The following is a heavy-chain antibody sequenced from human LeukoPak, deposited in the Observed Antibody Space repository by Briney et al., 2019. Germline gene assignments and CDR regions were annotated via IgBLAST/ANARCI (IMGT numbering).Heavy chain of an antibody. CDR3: ARGRDIVVI. CDR1: GGSISSSSYY. Sequence: PSETLSLTCTVSGGSISSSSYYWGWIRQPPGKGLEWIGSIYYSGSTYYNPSLKSRVTISVDTSKNQFSLKMTSVTAADTAVYYCARGRDIVVIWGQGTTVTVSS. V-gene: IGHV4-39*07. D-gene: IGHD2-2*01. CDR2: IYYSGST. J-gene: IGHJ6*02.